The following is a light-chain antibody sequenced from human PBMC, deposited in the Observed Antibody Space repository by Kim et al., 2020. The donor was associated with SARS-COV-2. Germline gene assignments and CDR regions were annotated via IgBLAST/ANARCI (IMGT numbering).Light chain of an antibody. CDR2: AAS. V-gene: IGKV3-15*01. J-gene: IGKJ1*01. CDR3: QHYDKWPRT. CDR1: QSVRSN. Sequence: EVVMTQSPATLSVSPGERATLSCTASQSVRSNLAWYQQKPGQAPRLLISAASTRATGIPVRFSGGGSGTDFTLTISSLQSEDFAVYYCQHYDKWPRTFGQGTKVDIK.